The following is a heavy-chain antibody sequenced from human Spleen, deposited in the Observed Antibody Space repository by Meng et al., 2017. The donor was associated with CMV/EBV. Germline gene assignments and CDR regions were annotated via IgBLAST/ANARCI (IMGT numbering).Heavy chain of an antibody. CDR3: VRGGVLQFLECLFS. CDR2: INPHRGGT. Sequence: ASVKVSCKASGYTFTGYYIHWVRQAPGQGLEWMGWINPHRGGTNSAQKFQGRVTMTRDTSISTAYMELSRLRSDDTAVYYCVRGGVLQFLECLFSWGQGTLVTVSS. CDR1: GYTFTGYY. V-gene: IGHV1-2*02. D-gene: IGHD3-3*01. J-gene: IGHJ5*02.